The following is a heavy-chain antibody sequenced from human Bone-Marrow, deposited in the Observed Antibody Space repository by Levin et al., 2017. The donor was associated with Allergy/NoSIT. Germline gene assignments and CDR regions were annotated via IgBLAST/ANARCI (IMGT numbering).Heavy chain of an antibody. Sequence: GGSLRLSCVASESTFSSYSMNWVRQAPGKGLEWVSSIDPTSTYIYYADSLKGRFTISRDNSKNSLYLQLNSLGAEDTAVYYCASQPPQSSPSTYFRYDFWGLGTLVTVAS. CDR2: IDPTSTYI. CDR1: ESTFSSYS. D-gene: IGHD2/OR15-2a*01. V-gene: IGHV3-21*01. CDR3: ASQPPQSSPSTYFRYDF. J-gene: IGHJ4*02.